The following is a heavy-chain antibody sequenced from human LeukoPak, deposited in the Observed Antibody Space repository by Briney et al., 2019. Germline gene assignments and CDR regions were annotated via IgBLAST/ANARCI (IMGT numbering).Heavy chain of an antibody. Sequence: ASVKVSCKASGYTFTSYGISWVRQAPGQGLEWMGWISAYNGNTNYAQKLQGRVTMTTDTSTCTAYMELRSLRSDDTAVYYCAREGYYDSSGYLLDYWGQGTLVTVSS. V-gene: IGHV1-18*01. CDR1: GYTFTSYG. CDR3: AREGYYDSSGYLLDY. J-gene: IGHJ4*02. D-gene: IGHD3-22*01. CDR2: ISAYNGNT.